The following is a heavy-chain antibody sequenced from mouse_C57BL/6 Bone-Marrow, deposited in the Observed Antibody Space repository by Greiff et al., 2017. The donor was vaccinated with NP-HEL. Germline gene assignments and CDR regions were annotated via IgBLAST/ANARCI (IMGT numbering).Heavy chain of an antibody. CDR3: ARDYYGSSYVAY. J-gene: IGHJ3*01. CDR2: ISSGGSYT. D-gene: IGHD1-1*01. CDR1: GFTFSSYG. Sequence: EVQLQQSGGDLVKPGGSLKLSCAASGFTFSSYGMSWVRQTPDKRLEWVATISSGGSYTYYPDSVKGRFTISRDNAKNTLYLQMSSLKSEDTAMYYCARDYYGSSYVAYWGKGTLVTVSA. V-gene: IGHV5-6*01.